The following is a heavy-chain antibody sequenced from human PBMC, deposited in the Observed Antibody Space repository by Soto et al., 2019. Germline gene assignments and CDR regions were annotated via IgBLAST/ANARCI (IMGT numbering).Heavy chain of an antibody. D-gene: IGHD6-6*01. CDR1: GGSFSGYY. V-gene: IGHV4-34*01. J-gene: IGHJ4*02. Sequence: SETLSLTCAVYGGSFSGYYWTWIRQPPGKGLEWIGEINHSGNTNYNPSLKSRVTISLDMSKNQFSLKLRSVTAADTAVYYCARGFHSSALFSRYTKFDNWGQGTLVTVSS. CDR2: INHSGNT. CDR3: ARGFHSSALFSRYTKFDN.